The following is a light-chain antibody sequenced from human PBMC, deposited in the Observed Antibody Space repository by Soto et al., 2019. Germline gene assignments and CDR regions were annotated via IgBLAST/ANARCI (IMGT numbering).Light chain of an antibody. CDR3: QQYNSYWT. V-gene: IGKV1-5*03. CDR1: QSISSW. Sequence: DIQMTQSPSTLSASVGDRVTITCRDSQSISSWFAWYQQKPGKAPKLLIYKASSLESGVPSRFSGSGSGTEFTLTISSLQPDDFATYYCQQYNSYWTFGQGTKVEIK. CDR2: KAS. J-gene: IGKJ1*01.